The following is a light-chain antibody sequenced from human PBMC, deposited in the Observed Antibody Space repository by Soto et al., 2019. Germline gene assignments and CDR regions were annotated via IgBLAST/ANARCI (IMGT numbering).Light chain of an antibody. CDR2: DAS. Sequence: AIQVTQSPSSLSASVGDRVTITCRASQGYRSDLGWYQQKPGKAPNLLIYDASTLESGVPSRFSGSGSGTEFTLTISSLQPDDFATYYCQQYNSYWTFGQGTKVDIK. J-gene: IGKJ1*01. V-gene: IGKV1-13*02. CDR3: QQYNSYWT. CDR1: QGYRSD.